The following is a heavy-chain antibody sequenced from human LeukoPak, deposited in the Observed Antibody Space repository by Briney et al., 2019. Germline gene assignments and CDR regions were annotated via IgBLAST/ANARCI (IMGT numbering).Heavy chain of an antibody. J-gene: IGHJ4*02. D-gene: IGHD2-8*02. V-gene: IGHV3-30-3*01. Sequence: GGSLRLSCAASGFTFSGYPIHWVRQAPGKGLEWVAVISYDGSNKYYADSVKGRFTISRDNSKNTLYLQMNSLRAEDTAVYYCARGPRDYWYYFDYWGQGTLVTVSS. CDR1: GFTFSGYP. CDR3: ARGPRDYWYYFDY. CDR2: ISYDGSNK.